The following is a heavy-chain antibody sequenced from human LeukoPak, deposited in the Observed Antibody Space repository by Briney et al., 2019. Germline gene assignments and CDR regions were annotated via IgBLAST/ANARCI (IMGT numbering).Heavy chain of an antibody. CDR1: GYTFTGYY. V-gene: IGHV1-2*02. CDR3: ARSGSAYCGGDCQSTFDY. Sequence: GASVKVSCKASGYTFTGYYMHWVRQAPGQGLEWMGWINPNSGGTNYAQKFQGRVTMTRDTSISTAYMELSRLRSGDTAVYYCARSGSAYCGGDCQSTFDYWGQGTLVTVSS. CDR2: INPNSGGT. J-gene: IGHJ4*02. D-gene: IGHD2-21*02.